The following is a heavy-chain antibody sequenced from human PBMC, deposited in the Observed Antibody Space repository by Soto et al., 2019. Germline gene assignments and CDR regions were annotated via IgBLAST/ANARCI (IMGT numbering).Heavy chain of an antibody. Sequence: SETLSLTCTVSGGSISSGDYYWSWIRQPPGKGLEWIGYIYYSGSTYYNPSLKSRVTISVDTSKNQFSLKLSSVTAADTAVYYCASRKSSPYFDYWGQGTLVNVS. D-gene: IGHD3-10*01. J-gene: IGHJ4*02. CDR1: GGSISSGDYY. V-gene: IGHV4-30-4*01. CDR2: IYYSGST. CDR3: ASRKSSPYFDY.